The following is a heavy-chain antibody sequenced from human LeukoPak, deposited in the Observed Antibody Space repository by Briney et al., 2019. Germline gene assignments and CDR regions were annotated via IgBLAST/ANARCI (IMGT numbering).Heavy chain of an antibody. CDR2: IYYSGST. J-gene: IGHJ4*02. D-gene: IGHD1-7*01. CDR1: GGSISSYY. Sequence: SETLSLTCTVSGGSISSYYWSWIRQPPGKGLEWIGYIYYSGSTNYNPSLKSRVTISVDTSKNQFSLKLSSVTAADTAVYYCARDNWNYGSSMDVWGQGTLVTVSS. V-gene: IGHV4-59*01. CDR3: ARDNWNYGSSMDV.